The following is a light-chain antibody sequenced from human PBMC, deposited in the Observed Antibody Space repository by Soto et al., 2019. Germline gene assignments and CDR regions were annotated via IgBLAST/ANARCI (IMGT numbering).Light chain of an antibody. CDR1: SSNIGAGYD. CDR3: QSYDSSLSRV. CDR2: GNK. Sequence: QSVLTHSPSVSGAPGQSVTISCTGSSSNIGAGYDVHWYQQLPGTAPKLLIYGNKNRPSGVPDRLSASKSGTSASLAIAGLQAEDEADYYCQSYDSSLSRVFGTGTKVT. V-gene: IGLV1-40*01. J-gene: IGLJ1*01.